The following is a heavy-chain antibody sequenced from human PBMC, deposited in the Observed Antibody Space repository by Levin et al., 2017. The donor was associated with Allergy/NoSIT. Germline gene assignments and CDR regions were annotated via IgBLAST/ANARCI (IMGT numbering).Heavy chain of an antibody. D-gene: IGHD2-21*02. CDR3: AREGITAFDH. V-gene: IGHV1-3*01. CDR2: INGANGDT. J-gene: IGHJ4*02. CDR1: GYSINDYA. Sequence: GESLKISCKVSGYSINDYAIHWVRQAPGQGLEWMGLINGANGDTKSSQKLQGRVAISSDKSASTAYMTLNSLTSEEAAVYYCAREGITAFDHWGQGTLVTVSS.